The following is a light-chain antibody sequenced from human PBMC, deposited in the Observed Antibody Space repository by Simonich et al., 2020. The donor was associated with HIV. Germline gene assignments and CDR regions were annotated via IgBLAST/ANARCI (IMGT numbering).Light chain of an antibody. CDR2: KAS. CDR1: QSINSW. CDR3: QQSYVTLLT. Sequence: DIQMTQSPSTLSASVGDRVTITCRASQSINSWLAWYQQKPGKAPKLLIYKASSLESGVPSRFSGSGSGTEFTLTITSLQPEDFATYYCQQSYVTLLTFGGGTKVEIK. J-gene: IGKJ4*01. V-gene: IGKV1-5*03.